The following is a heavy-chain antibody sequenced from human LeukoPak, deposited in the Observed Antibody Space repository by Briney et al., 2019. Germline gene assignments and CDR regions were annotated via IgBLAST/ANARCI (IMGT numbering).Heavy chain of an antibody. Sequence: SETLSLTCTASGGSISSSSYYWGWIRQPPGKGLEWIGSIYYSGSTYYNPSLKSRVTISVDTSKNQFSLKLSSVTAADTAVYYCAIAAAGTGNWFDPWGQGTLVTVSS. D-gene: IGHD6-13*01. V-gene: IGHV4-39*01. CDR3: AIAAAGTGNWFDP. CDR1: GGSISSSSYY. J-gene: IGHJ5*02. CDR2: IYYSGST.